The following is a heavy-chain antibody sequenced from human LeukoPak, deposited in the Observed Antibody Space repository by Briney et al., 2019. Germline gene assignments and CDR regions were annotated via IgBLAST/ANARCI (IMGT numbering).Heavy chain of an antibody. V-gene: IGHV3-66*02. J-gene: IGHJ4*02. CDR3: ARGSAYSH. D-gene: IGHD3-22*01. CDR2: IYSGGST. Sequence: GGSLRLSCAASGFTVSTNYMRWVRQAPGKGLEWVSVIYSGGSTYYADSVKGRFTISRDNSKNMLYLQMSSLRAEDTAVYYCARGSAYSHWSQGTLVTVSS. CDR1: GFTVSTNY.